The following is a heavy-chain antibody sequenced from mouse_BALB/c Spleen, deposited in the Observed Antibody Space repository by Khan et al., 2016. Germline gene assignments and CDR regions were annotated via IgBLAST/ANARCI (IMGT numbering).Heavy chain of an antibody. CDR1: GFTFSSFG. CDR3: ARKGARKSYDMDY. J-gene: IGHJ4*01. CDR2: ISSGSSTI. Sequence: EVELVESGGGLVQPGGSRKLSCAASGFTFSSFGMHWVRQAPEKGLEWVAYISSGSSTIYYADTVKGRFTISRDNPKNTLFLQMTSLRSADSAMYYSARKGARKSYDMDYWGQGTSVTVSS. V-gene: IGHV5-17*02.